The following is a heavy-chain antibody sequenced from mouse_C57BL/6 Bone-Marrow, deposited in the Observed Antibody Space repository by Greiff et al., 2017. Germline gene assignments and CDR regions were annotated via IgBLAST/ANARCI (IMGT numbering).Heavy chain of an antibody. D-gene: IGHD4-1*01. CDR3: ARWSANWDFDY. CDR2: INDGGSYT. Sequence: EVQVVESGGGLVKPGGSLNLSCAASGFTFSSYSMSWVRQTPEKSLEWVATINDGGSYTYYPDNLKGRSTISRDNAKNNMYLQMSQLKSEDTAMYYCARWSANWDFDYWGQGTTVTVSS. V-gene: IGHV5-4*01. CDR1: GFTFSSYS. J-gene: IGHJ2*01.